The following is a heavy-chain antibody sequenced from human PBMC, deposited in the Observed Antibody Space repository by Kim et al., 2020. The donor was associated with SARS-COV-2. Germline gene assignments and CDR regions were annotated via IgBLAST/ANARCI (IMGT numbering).Heavy chain of an antibody. CDR2: IDCGNGNT. Sequence: ASVKVSCKTSGHIFTRDSIHWVRQAPGQGLEWMGGIDCGNGNTIYSQKFQGRVTFTTDTSASTAYMELSFLRSEDSAVYYCLGGFYFVYWGQVTLVTFSS. CDR1: GHIFTRDS. CDR3: LGGFYFVY. V-gene: IGHV1-3*01. D-gene: IGHD3-16*01. J-gene: IGHJ4*02.